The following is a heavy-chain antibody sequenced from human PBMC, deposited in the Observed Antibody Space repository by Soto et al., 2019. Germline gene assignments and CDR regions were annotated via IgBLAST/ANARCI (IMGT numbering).Heavy chain of an antibody. CDR2: MNPNSGNT. CDR1: GYTITRYA. J-gene: IGHJ5*02. D-gene: IGHD2-2*02. V-gene: IGHV1-8*01. Sequence: ASVTGSCKASGYTITRYAIYGVQPAPGTGLEWMGWMNPNSGNTGYAQKFQGRVTMTRNTSISTAYMELSSLRSEDTAVYYWARGTNKVPAAIDFLVDPWGQGTLVTFSS. CDR3: ARGTNKVPAAIDFLVDP.